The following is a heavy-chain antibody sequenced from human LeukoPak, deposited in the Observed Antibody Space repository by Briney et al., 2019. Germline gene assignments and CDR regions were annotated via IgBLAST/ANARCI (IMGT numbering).Heavy chain of an antibody. CDR3: ARAGHYDILTGYYNDGRSMSAEGHYFDY. J-gene: IGHJ4*02. V-gene: IGHV3-23*01. Sequence: GGSLRLSCAASGFTFSSYAMSWVRQAPGKGLEWVSAISGSGGSTYYADSVKGRFTISRDNSKNTLYLQMNSLRAEDTAVYYCARAGHYDILTGYYNDGRSMSAEGHYFDYWGQGTLVTVSS. CDR2: ISGSGGST. D-gene: IGHD3-9*01. CDR1: GFTFSSYA.